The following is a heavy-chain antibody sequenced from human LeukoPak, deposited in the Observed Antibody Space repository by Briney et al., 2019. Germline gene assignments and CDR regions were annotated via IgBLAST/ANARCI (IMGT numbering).Heavy chain of an antibody. CDR3: ARDNHYYMDV. V-gene: IGHV3-23*01. D-gene: IGHD1-14*01. J-gene: IGHJ6*03. CDR2: ISDSGGST. Sequence: GGSLRLSCAASGFTFSSYAMSWVRQAPGKGLEWVSGISDSGGSTYYADSVKGRFTISRDNSKNTLYLQMNSLRAEDTAVYYCARDNHYYMDVWGKGTTVTVSS. CDR1: GFTFSSYA.